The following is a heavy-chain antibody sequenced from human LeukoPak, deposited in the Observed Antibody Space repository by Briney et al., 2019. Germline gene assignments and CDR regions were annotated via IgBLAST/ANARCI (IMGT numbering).Heavy chain of an antibody. J-gene: IGHJ4*02. CDR1: GFTFSSYS. D-gene: IGHD6-6*01. CDR3: ARGLKYSSSSPLDY. CDR2: ISSSSSYI. Sequence: GGSLRLSCAASGFTFSSYSMNWVRQAPGKGLEWVSSISSSSSYIYYADSVKGRFTISRDNAKNSLYLQMSSLRAEDTAVYYCARGLKYSSSSPLDYWGQGTLVTVSS. V-gene: IGHV3-21*01.